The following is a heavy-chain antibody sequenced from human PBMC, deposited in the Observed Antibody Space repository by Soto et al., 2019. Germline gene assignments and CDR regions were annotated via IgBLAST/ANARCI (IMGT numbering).Heavy chain of an antibody. CDR2: ISSRGSYI. J-gene: IGHJ1*01. D-gene: IGHD3-3*01. Sequence: EVHLVDSGGGLVNPGGSLRLSCAASGFTFSDYSMTWVRQAPGKGLEWVSSISSRGSYIYYADSVKGRFTTSRDDARDSLYLQMRSLRAEDAAVYFCARDQLGDNDFWNKYLKPGYYKHWGQGSLVTVS. CDR3: ARDQLGDNDFWNKYLKPGYYKH. V-gene: IGHV3-21*01. CDR1: GFTFSDYS.